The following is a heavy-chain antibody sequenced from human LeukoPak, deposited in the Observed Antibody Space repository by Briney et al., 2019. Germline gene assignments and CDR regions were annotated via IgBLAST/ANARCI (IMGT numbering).Heavy chain of an antibody. V-gene: IGHV1-2*04. CDR3: ARANFLYCSSTSCLFDY. CDR1: GYNFTHSY. CDR2: ITPYCGGT. Sequence: ASVTTLCKASGYNFTHSYMHWVRLAPGQRLDWMGSITPYCGGTNIVQKFQGWVTMTSAPSIDTAYMDLSRLTSDDTAVYYCARANFLYCSSTSCLFDYWGQGTLVTVSS. D-gene: IGHD2-2*01. J-gene: IGHJ4*02.